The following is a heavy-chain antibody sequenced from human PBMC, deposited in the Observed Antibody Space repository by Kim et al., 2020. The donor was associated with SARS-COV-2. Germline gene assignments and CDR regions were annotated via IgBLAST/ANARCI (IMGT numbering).Heavy chain of an antibody. CDR2: INPSGGST. CDR1: GYTFTSYY. Sequence: ASVKVSCKASGYTFTSYYMHWVRQAPGQGLEWMGIINPSGGSTSYAQKFQGRVTMTRDTSTSTGYMELSSLRSEDTAVYYCARDGSGSYYNGGGLNYYYYYGMDVWGQGTTVTVSS. J-gene: IGHJ6*02. V-gene: IGHV1-46*01. CDR3: ARDGSGSYYNGGGLNYYYYYGMDV. D-gene: IGHD3-10*01.